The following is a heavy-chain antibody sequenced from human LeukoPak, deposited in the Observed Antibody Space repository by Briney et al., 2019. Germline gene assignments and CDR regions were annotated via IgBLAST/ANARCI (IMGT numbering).Heavy chain of an antibody. CDR3: AHSTGSGSQNDAFDI. J-gene: IGHJ3*02. CDR2: IYWNDDK. CDR1: GFSLRTSGVG. V-gene: IGHV2-5*01. D-gene: IGHD3-10*01. Sequence: ESGPTLVKPTQTLTLTCTFSGFSLRTSGVGVGWIRQPPGKALEWLSLIYWNDDKRYSPSLKSRLTITKDTSKNQVVLTMTNMDPVDTATYYCAHSTGSGSQNDAFDIWGQGTMVTVSS.